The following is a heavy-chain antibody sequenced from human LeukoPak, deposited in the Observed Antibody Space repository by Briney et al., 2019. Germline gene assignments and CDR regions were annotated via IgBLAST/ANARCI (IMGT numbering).Heavy chain of an antibody. CDR3: ARDGDNWNDGRYYYYGMDV. V-gene: IGHV4-30-2*01. J-gene: IGHJ6*02. Sequence: SETLSLTCTVSGGSISSGGYYWSWIRQPPGKGLEWIGYIYHSGSTYYNPSLKSRVTISVDTSKNQFSLKLSSVTAADTAVYYCARDGDNWNDGRYYYYGMDVWGQGTTVTVSS. D-gene: IGHD1-1*01. CDR2: IYHSGST. CDR1: GGSISSGGYY.